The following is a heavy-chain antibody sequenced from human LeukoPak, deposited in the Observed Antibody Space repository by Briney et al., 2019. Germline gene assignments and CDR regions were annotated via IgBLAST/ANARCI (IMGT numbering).Heavy chain of an antibody. CDR2: ISSGGSTI. Sequence: GSLRLSCAASGFTLSSYAMNWVRQAPGKGLEWISYISSGGSTIFYAESVKGRFTTSRDNAKNSLYLQMNNLRVDDTARYYCARDGLDHYDFWSGSDYWGQGTLVTVSS. CDR3: ARDGLDHYDFWSGSDY. V-gene: IGHV3-48*04. J-gene: IGHJ4*02. CDR1: GFTLSSYA. D-gene: IGHD3-3*01.